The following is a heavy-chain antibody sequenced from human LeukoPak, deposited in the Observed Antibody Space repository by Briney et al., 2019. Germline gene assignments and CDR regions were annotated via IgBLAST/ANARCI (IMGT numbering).Heavy chain of an antibody. CDR2: INHSGGST. CDR3: ARDPDTMVRGYRDWFDP. Sequence: ASVKVSCMASGYTFTSYYLHWVGPAPGQGLDWMGIINHSGGSTSYAQKFQGRVTMTRDTYTSTVYMELSSLRSEDTAVYYCARDPDTMVRGYRDWFDPWGQRTLVTVSS. V-gene: IGHV1-46*03. D-gene: IGHD3-10*01. CDR1: GYTFTSYY. J-gene: IGHJ5*02.